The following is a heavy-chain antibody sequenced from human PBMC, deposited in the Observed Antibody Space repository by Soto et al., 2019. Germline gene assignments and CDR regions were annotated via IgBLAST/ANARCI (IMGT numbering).Heavy chain of an antibody. CDR2: INAGNGNT. D-gene: IGHD3-22*01. J-gene: IGHJ6*02. Sequence: ASVKVSCKASGYTLTSYGIHWVRQAPGQRLEWTGWINAGNGNTKYSEKFQGRVTITRDTSASTAYLELSSLRSEDTAVYYCARDPNDSSAYYHHYYYGMDVWRQGTTVTVSS. CDR3: ARDPNDSSAYYHHYYYGMDV. V-gene: IGHV1-3*01. CDR1: GYTLTSYG.